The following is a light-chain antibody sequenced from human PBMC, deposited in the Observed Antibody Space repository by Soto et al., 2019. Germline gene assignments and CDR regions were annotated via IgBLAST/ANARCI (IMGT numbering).Light chain of an antibody. CDR2: GAS. V-gene: IGKV3-15*01. J-gene: IGKJ2*01. CDR1: QSFRTH. CDR3: QQYSNGPPYT. Sequence: EIVLTQSPGTLSVSPGESATLSCRASQSFRTHLSWYQQKPGQAPRLLIHGASTRSTGIPDSFRGSGSGTEFTLTISSRQSEDFAVYYSQQYSNGPPYTFGQGTKVDIK.